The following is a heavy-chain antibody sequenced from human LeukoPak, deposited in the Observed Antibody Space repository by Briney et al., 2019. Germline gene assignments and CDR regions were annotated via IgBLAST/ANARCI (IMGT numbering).Heavy chain of an antibody. Sequence: ASVKVSCKASGYTFTGYYMHWVRQAPGQGLEWMGWINPNSGGTNYAQKSQGRVTMTRDTSISTAYMELSRLRSDDTAVYYCARDEDCSSTSCPYYYYYMDVWGKGTTVTVSS. CDR2: INPNSGGT. CDR1: GYTFTGYY. V-gene: IGHV1-2*02. D-gene: IGHD2-2*01. J-gene: IGHJ6*03. CDR3: ARDEDCSSTSCPYYYYYMDV.